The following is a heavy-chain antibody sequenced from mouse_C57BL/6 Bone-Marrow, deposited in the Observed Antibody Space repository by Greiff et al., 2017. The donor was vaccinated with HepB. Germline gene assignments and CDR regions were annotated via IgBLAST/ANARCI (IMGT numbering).Heavy chain of an antibody. CDR1: GFSLSTFGMG. Sequence: QVTLKVCGPGILQPSQTLSLTCSFSGFSLSTFGMGVGWIRQPSGKGLEWLAHIWWDDDKYYNPALKSRLTSTKDTSKNQVFLKIANVDTADTATYYCARIAPLLLRYYFDYWGQGTTLTVSS. D-gene: IGHD1-1*01. V-gene: IGHV8-8*01. CDR2: IWWDDDK. J-gene: IGHJ2*01. CDR3: ARIAPLLLRYYFDY.